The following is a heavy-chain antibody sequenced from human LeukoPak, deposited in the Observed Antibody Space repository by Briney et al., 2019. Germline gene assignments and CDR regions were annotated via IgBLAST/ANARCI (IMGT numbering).Heavy chain of an antibody. J-gene: IGHJ4*02. V-gene: IGHV3-7*01. CDR3: ATTRLCDY. CDR2: IKQDGSEK. Sequence: GGSLRLSCAASGFTFSSYGMSWVRQAPGKGLEWVANIKQDGSEKYYVDSVKGRFTISRDNAKNSLYLQMNSLRAEDTAVYYCATTRLCDYWGQGTLVTVSS. CDR1: GFTFSSYG. D-gene: IGHD2-21*01.